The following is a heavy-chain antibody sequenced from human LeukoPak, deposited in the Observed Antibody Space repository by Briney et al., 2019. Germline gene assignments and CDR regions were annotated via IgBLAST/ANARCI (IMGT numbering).Heavy chain of an antibody. J-gene: IGHJ6*02. CDR1: GFTFSSYS. Sequence: AVSLRLSCAASGFTFSSYSMNWVRQAPGKGLQWVSSISSSSSYIYYAGSVKGRFTISRDNAKNSLYLQMNSLRAEDTAVYYCARCYGDYVYDYYYYGMDVWGQGTTVTVSS. D-gene: IGHD4-17*01. CDR2: ISSSSSYI. CDR3: ARCYGDYVYDYYYYGMDV. V-gene: IGHV3-21*01.